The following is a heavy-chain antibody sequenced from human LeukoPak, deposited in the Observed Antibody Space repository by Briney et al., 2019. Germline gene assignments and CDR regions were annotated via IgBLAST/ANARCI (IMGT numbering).Heavy chain of an antibody. D-gene: IGHD3-16*02. CDR1: GGSFSGYY. Sequence: SETLSLTCAVYGGSFSGYYWSWIRQPPGKGLEWIGEINHRGSTNYNPSLKSRVTISVDTSKNQFSLKLSSVTAADTAVYYCARVGYDYVWGSYRYCYYFDYWGQGTLVTVSS. V-gene: IGHV4-34*01. J-gene: IGHJ4*02. CDR3: ARVGYDYVWGSYRYCYYFDY. CDR2: INHRGST.